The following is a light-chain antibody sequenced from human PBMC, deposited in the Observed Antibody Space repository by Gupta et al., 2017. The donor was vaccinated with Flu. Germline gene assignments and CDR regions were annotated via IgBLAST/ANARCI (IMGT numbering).Light chain of an antibody. CDR1: KLGYKY. V-gene: IGLV3-1*01. CDR2: QDI. CDR3: QAWDSNNVV. J-gene: IGLJ3*02. Sequence: SYELTQPPSVSVSPGPTATITCSGDKLGYKYSSWYQQKPGQSPLLVIYQDIKRPSGIPERFSGSNSGNTATLTISGTQAVDEADYYCQAWDSNNVVFGGGTKLTVL.